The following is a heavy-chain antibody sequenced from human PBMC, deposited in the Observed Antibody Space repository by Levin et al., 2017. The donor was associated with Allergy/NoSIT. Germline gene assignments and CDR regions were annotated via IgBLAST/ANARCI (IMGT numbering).Heavy chain of an antibody. CDR3: ARSLGSYSYYYYGMDG. D-gene: IGHD1-26*01. Sequence: PLASVKVSCKASGGTFSSYAISWVRQAPGQGLEWMGGIIPIFGTANYAQKFQGRVTITADESTSTAYMELSSLRSEDTAVYYCARSLGSYSYYYYGMDGWGQGTTVTVSS. V-gene: IGHV1-69*13. J-gene: IGHJ6*02. CDR2: IIPIFGTA. CDR1: GGTFSSYA.